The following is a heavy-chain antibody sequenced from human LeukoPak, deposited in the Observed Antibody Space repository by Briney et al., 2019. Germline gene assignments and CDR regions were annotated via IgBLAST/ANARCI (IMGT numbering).Heavy chain of an antibody. CDR3: ARDNYDSSGPYYFDY. CDR1: GFTFSSYA. D-gene: IGHD3-22*01. V-gene: IGHV3-30*04. Sequence: GGSLRLSCAASGFTFSSYAMHCVRQAPGKGLEWVAVISYDGSNKYYADSVKGRFTISRDNSKNTLYLQMNSLRAEDTAVYYCARDNYDSSGPYYFDYWGQGTLVTVSS. CDR2: ISYDGSNK. J-gene: IGHJ4*02.